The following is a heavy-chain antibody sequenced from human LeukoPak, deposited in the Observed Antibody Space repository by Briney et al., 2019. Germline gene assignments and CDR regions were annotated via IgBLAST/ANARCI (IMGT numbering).Heavy chain of an antibody. CDR2: ISANNGNT. D-gene: IGHD3-10*01. Sequence: ASVKVSCKASGYTFTSYGISWVRQARGQGLEWMGWISANNGNTNYALKLEGRVSMTTDTFTSTAYMELTSLSSDDTAVYYCARVYGSGSSNRFDPWGQGTLVTVSS. J-gene: IGHJ5*02. CDR3: ARVYGSGSSNRFDP. CDR1: GYTFTSYG. V-gene: IGHV1-18*01.